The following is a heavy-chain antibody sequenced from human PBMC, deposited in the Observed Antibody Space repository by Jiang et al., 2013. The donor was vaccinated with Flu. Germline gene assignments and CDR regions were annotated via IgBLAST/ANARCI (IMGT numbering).Heavy chain of an antibody. V-gene: IGHV1-69*01. J-gene: IGHJ2*01. CDR3: ASRGGNSKDPSYWYFDL. Sequence: GAEVKKPGVLGERSPGKASGGTFSSYAISWVRQAPGQGLEWMGGIIPIFGTANYAQKFQGRVTITADESTSTAYMELSSLRSEDTAVYYCASRGGNSKDPSYWYFDLWGRGTLVTVSS. D-gene: IGHD3-16*01. CDR2: IIPIFGTA. CDR1: GGTFSSYA.